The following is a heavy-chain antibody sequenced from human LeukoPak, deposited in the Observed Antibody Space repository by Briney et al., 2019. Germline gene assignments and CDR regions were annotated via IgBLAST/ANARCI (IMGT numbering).Heavy chain of an antibody. CDR3: ARTYYYGSGSYYPFDY. D-gene: IGHD3-10*01. Sequence: GGSLRLSCAASGFTFSSYAMHWVRQAPGKGLEWVAVISYDGSNKYYADSVKGRFTISRDNSKNTLYLQMNSLRAEDTVVYYCARTYYYGSGSYYPFDYWGQGTLVTVSS. CDR2: ISYDGSNK. V-gene: IGHV3-30-3*01. CDR1: GFTFSSYA. J-gene: IGHJ4*02.